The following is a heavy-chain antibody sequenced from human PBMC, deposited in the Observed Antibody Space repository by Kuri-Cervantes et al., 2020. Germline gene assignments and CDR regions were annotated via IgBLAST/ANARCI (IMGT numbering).Heavy chain of an antibody. CDR3: ARVLGNMYYFDY. Sequence: ASVKVSCKASGYTFTSYYMHWVRQAPGRGLEWMGIINPSGGSTSYAQKFQGRVTMTRDTSTSTVYMELSSLRSEDTAVYYCARVLGNMYYFDYWGQGTLVTVSS. J-gene: IGHJ4*02. V-gene: IGHV1-46*01. CDR1: GYTFTSYY. CDR2: INPSGGST. D-gene: IGHD7-27*01.